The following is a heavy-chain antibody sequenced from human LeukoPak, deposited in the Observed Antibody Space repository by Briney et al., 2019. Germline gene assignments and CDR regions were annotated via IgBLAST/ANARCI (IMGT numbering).Heavy chain of an antibody. Sequence: GGSLRLSCAASGFTFSSYEMNWVRQAPGKGLEWVSYISSSGSTIYYADSVKGRFTISRDNAKNTLYLQMNSLRAEDTAVYYCARVGYSSSYYYYYYYMDVWGKGTTVTISS. CDR2: ISSSGSTI. V-gene: IGHV3-48*03. CDR3: ARVGYSSSYYYYYYYMDV. CDR1: GFTFSSYE. J-gene: IGHJ6*03. D-gene: IGHD6-13*01.